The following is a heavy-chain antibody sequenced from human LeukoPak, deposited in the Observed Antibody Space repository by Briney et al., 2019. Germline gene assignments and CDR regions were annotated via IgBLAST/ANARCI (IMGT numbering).Heavy chain of an antibody. CDR3: AKEGDLVGVTYYFDY. D-gene: IGHD1-26*01. J-gene: IGHJ4*02. V-gene: IGHV3-30*02. CDR2: IRNDGSNK. Sequence: PGGSLRLSCAASGFTFSSYGIHRVRQAPGKGLEWVAFIRNDGSNKYYADSVKGRFTVSRDNSKKTLYLQMNSLRVEDAAVYYCAKEGDLVGVTYYFDYWGQGTLVTVSS. CDR1: GFTFSSYG.